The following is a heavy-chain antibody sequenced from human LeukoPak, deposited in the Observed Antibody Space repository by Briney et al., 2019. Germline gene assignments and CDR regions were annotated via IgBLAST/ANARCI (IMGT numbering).Heavy chain of an antibody. Sequence: GGSLRLSCAASGFTFSNYWMHWVRQAPGKGLEWVSYISSTSDTIYFADSVKGRFTISRDNARNSLYLQMNSLRADDTAVYYCARGTSPPDFDYWGQGTLVTVSS. CDR3: ARGTSPPDFDY. CDR2: ISSTSDTI. CDR1: GFTFSNYW. D-gene: IGHD3/OR15-3a*01. J-gene: IGHJ4*02. V-gene: IGHV3-48*01.